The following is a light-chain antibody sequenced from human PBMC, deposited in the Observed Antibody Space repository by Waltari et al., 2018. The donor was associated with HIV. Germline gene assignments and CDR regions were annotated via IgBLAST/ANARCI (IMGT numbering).Light chain of an antibody. J-gene: IGKJ4*01. CDR3: QQYYSTPLT. Sequence: DIVMTQSPDSLAVSLGERATIHCKSSQSVLYSSNNKNYLAWYQQKPGQPPKLLIYWASTRESGVPDRFSGSGSGTDFTRTISSLQAEDVAVYCCQQYYSTPLTFGGGTKVEIK. CDR1: QSVLYSSNNKNY. CDR2: WAS. V-gene: IGKV4-1*01.